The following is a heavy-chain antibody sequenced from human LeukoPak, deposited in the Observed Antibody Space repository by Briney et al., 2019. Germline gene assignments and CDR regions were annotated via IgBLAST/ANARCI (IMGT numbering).Heavy chain of an antibody. D-gene: IGHD2-15*01. Sequence: PRASVKVSCKVSGGTFSSYAISWVRQAPGQGLEWMGGIIPIFGTANYAQKFQGRVTMTRDTSTSTVYMELSSLRSVDTAVYYCATATRLSNFDYWGQGTLVTVSS. CDR2: IIPIFGTA. J-gene: IGHJ4*02. CDR3: ATATRLSNFDY. V-gene: IGHV1-69*05. CDR1: GGTFSSYA.